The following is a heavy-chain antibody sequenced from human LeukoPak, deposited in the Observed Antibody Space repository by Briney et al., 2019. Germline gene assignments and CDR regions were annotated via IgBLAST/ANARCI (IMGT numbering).Heavy chain of an antibody. V-gene: IGHV1-8*01. Sequence: GASVKVSCKASGYTFTSYDINWVRQAPGQGLEWMGWMNPNSGNTGYAQKFQGRVTMTRNTSISTAYMELSSLRSEDTAVYYCASTYYYDSSGYYLDAFDIWGQGTMVTVSS. CDR1: GYTFTSYD. CDR3: ASTYYYDSSGYYLDAFDI. CDR2: MNPNSGNT. D-gene: IGHD3-22*01. J-gene: IGHJ3*02.